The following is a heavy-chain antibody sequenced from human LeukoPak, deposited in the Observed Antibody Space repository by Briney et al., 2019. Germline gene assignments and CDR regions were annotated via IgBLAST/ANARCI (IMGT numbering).Heavy chain of an antibody. Sequence: ASVKVSCKASGYTFTSYGISWVRQAPGQGLEWMGWISAYNGNTNYAQKLQGRVTMTTDTSTSTAYMELRSLRSDDTAVYYCARVTTDVMFYYYYYYMDVWGKGTTVTVSS. CDR1: GYTFTSYG. D-gene: IGHD3-10*02. J-gene: IGHJ6*03. V-gene: IGHV1-18*01. CDR2: ISAYNGNT. CDR3: ARVTTDVMFYYYYYYMDV.